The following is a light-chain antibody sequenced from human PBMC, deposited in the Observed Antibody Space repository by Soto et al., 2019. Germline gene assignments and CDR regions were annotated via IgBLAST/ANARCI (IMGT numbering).Light chain of an antibody. Sequence: QSVLTPPPSASETPGQRDTISCSGSSSNIGSNTVNWYQQLPGTAPKLLIYSNNQRPSGVPDRFSGSKSGTSASLAISGLQSEDEADYYCAAWDDSLNGYVFGTGTKVTVL. CDR3: AAWDDSLNGYV. V-gene: IGLV1-44*01. CDR2: SNN. J-gene: IGLJ1*01. CDR1: SSNIGSNT.